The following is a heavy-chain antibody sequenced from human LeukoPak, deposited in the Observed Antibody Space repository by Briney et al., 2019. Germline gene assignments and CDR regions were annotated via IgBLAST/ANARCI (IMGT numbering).Heavy chain of an antibody. V-gene: IGHV3-15*01. J-gene: IGHJ4*02. CDR3: TTQGYCSAGSCFGFDY. CDR2: NKSKTEGGST. CDR1: GFTFSNAW. Sequence: PVGSLRLSCAASGFTFSNAWMSWVRQAPGRGLWWVGRNKSKTEGGSTDYAAPVKGRFTISRDDSKNTVCLQMNSLKAEDTAVYYCTTQGYCSAGSCFGFDYWGQGTLVTVSS. D-gene: IGHD2-15*01.